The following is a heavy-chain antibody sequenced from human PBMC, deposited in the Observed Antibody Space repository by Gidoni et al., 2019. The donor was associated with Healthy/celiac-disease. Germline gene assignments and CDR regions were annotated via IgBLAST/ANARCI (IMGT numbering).Heavy chain of an antibody. CDR2: ISSSSSYI. J-gene: IGHJ5*02. CDR3: ARVVRGRPTYYYDSSVYNWFDP. CDR1: GFTFSSYS. D-gene: IGHD3-22*01. Sequence: EVQLVESGGGLVKPGGSLRLSCAASGFTFSSYSMNWVRQAPGKGLEWVSSISSSSSYIYYADSVKGRFTISRDNAKNSLYLQMNSLRAEDTAVYYCARVVRGRPTYYYDSSVYNWFDPWGQGTLVTVSS. V-gene: IGHV3-21*01.